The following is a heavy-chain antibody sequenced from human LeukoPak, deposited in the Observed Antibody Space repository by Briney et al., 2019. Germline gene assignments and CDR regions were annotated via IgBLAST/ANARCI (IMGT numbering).Heavy chain of an antibody. CDR3: ARVSYYYGSGSRLDY. CDR1: GFTSSSYE. CDR2: ISSGGSTI. J-gene: IGHJ4*02. D-gene: IGHD3-10*01. Sequence: PGGSLRLSCAGSGFTSSSYEMNWVRQAPGKGLEWVSYISSGGSTIFYADSVKGRFTVSRDNAKNSLYLQMNSLRAEDTAVYYCARVSYYYGSGSRLDYWGQGTLVTVSS. V-gene: IGHV3-48*03.